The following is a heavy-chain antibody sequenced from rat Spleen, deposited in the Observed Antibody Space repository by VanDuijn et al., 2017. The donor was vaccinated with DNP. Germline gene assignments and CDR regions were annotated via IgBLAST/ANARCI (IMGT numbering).Heavy chain of an antibody. CDR2: ISYCGSRP. V-gene: IGHV5-22*01. D-gene: IGHD1-2*01. CDR3: ARHRAIAAIWDY. Sequence: EVQLVESGGGLVQPGRSLKVSCTASGFTFSDYYMAWVRQAPKKGLEWVASISYCGSRPYSPDSVKGRFTISRDTAKSSLYLQMNSLRSEDTATYYCARHRAIAAIWDYWGQGVMVTVSS. CDR1: GFTFSDYY. J-gene: IGHJ2*01.